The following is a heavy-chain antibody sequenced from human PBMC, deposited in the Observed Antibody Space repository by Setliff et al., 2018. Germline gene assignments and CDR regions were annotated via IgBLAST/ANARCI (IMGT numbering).Heavy chain of an antibody. V-gene: IGHV3-23*01. CDR2: IGGDGSST. CDR1: GFTFTSYD. Sequence: PGGSLRLSCAASGFTFTSYDMSWVRQAPGKGLEWVSSIGGDGSSTYYGDSVEGRFTISRDNSQNTLYLQMNSLRGEDTAVYFCASIDWGENFYNTDVWGKGTTVTVSS. J-gene: IGHJ6*03. CDR3: ASIDWGENFYNTDV. D-gene: IGHD7-27*01.